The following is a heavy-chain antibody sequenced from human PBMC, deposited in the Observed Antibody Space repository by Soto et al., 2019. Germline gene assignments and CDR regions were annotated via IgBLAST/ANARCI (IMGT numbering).Heavy chain of an antibody. Sequence: ASVKVSCKASGYTFTGYYMHWVRQAPGQGLEWMGWINPNSGGTNYAQKFQGWVTMTRDTSISTAYMELSRLRSDDTAVYYCARSAYCDFWGGYCRGQKIYWFEAWGQGTLVTVSS. CDR3: ARSAYCDFWGGYCRGQKIYWFEA. CDR2: INPNSGGT. CDR1: GYTFTGYY. J-gene: IGHJ5*02. D-gene: IGHD3-3*01. V-gene: IGHV1-2*04.